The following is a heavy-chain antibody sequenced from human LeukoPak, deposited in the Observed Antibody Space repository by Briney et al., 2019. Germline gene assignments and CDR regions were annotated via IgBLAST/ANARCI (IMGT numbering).Heavy chain of an antibody. J-gene: IGHJ4*02. D-gene: IGHD3-10*01. CDR3: AFRGVSDDFDS. Sequence: GASVKVSCTASGGTFSSYAISWVRQAPGQGLEWMGWMNPNSGNTGYAQKFQGRVTITRDTSASTGYMELSSLRSEDTAVYYCAFRGVSDDFDSWGQGTLVTVSS. V-gene: IGHV1-8*03. CDR1: GGTFSSYA. CDR2: MNPNSGNT.